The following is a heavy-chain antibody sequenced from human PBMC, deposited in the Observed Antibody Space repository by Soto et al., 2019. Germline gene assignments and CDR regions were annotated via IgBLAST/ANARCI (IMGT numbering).Heavy chain of an antibody. D-gene: IGHD3-3*01. J-gene: IGHJ5*02. Sequence: LTCAVYGGSVNGYYWNWIRQPPGKGLEWIGEINHTGGTHYNPSLKSRVTMSVDTSKNQFSLRLSSVTAADTAIYYCATRITVFGSLIPPFDTWGQGTPVTVSS. V-gene: IGHV4-34*01. CDR3: ATRITVFGSLIPPFDT. CDR1: GGSVNGYY. CDR2: INHTGGT.